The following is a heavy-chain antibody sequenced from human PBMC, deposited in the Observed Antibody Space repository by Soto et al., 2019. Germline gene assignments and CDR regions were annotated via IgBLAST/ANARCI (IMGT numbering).Heavy chain of an antibody. CDR2: ISSSGIT. J-gene: IGHJ6*03. V-gene: IGHV3-74*01. D-gene: IGHD3-16*01. Sequence: EVQLVESGGGLVQPGGSLKLSCAASEFTFTNYWMHWVRQAPGEGLVWVSRISSSGITNYSDSVKGRITLSRDNAKNMDYLQIIRLRAHDTAVYYWVRWGRLAYYMYVWGKGTTVTVSS. CDR3: VRWGRLAYYMYV. CDR1: EFTFTNYW.